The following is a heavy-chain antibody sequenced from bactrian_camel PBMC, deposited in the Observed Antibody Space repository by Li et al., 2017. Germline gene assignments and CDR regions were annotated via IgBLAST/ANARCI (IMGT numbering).Heavy chain of an antibody. CDR2: IENDGTT. V-gene: IGHV3S53*01. Sequence: HVQLVESGGGSVQAGGSLRLSCVASGYDYSGYCMGWFRQTPGKEREVVAAIENDGTTNYTNAVKGQFTISRDKAKNTLYLQMTSLKPEDTAMYYCVTDMRAPYDIFDDHDYWGQGTQVTVS. J-gene: IGHJ4*01. CDR3: VTDMRAPYDIFDDHDY. D-gene: IGHD4*01. CDR1: GYDYSGYC.